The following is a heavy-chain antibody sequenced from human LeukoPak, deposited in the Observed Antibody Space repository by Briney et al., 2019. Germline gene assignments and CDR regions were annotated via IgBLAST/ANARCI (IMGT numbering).Heavy chain of an antibody. CDR3: AKPGNGVSGIDY. Sequence: PGGSLRLSCAASGFTFSSYAMSWVRQAPGKGLEWVSGLGGSGSSTYYADSVKGRFTISRDSSKNTLYLQMNSLRAEDTAVYYCAKPGNGVSGIDYWGQGTLVTVSS. J-gene: IGHJ4*02. CDR2: LGGSGSST. V-gene: IGHV3-23*01. D-gene: IGHD2-8*01. CDR1: GFTFSSYA.